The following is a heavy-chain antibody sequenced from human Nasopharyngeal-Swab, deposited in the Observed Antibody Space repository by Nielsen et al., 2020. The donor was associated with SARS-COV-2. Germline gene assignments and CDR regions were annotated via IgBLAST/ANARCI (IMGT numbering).Heavy chain of an antibody. Sequence: ASVQVSCKASGYRFSDYVMNWVRQAPGQGLEWMGWINPNTGNSIYAQGLQGRFVFSLDTSVSTTYLQINSLEVEDTAVYFFARSGGPDYTTFSWFDPWGQGTLVTVSS. CDR3: ARSGGPDYTTFSWFDP. V-gene: IGHV7-4-1*02. J-gene: IGHJ5*02. CDR1: GYRFSDYV. CDR2: INPNTGNS. D-gene: IGHD2/OR15-2a*01.